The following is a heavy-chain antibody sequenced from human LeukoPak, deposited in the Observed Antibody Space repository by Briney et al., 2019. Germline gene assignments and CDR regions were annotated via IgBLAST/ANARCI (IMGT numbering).Heavy chain of an antibody. J-gene: IGHJ6*02. V-gene: IGHV3-7*03. CDR2: IKEDGSET. CDR1: GLNFNSRW. CDR3: TRDLAAVPGPRMDV. D-gene: IGHD6-19*01. Sequence: QAGGSLRLSCVASGLNFNSRWMDWVRRAPGQGLEWVASIKEDGSETHYVDSVRGRFTISRDNARNSLYLQMDSLRDDDTAMYFCTRDLAAVPGPRMDVWGQGTTVTVSS.